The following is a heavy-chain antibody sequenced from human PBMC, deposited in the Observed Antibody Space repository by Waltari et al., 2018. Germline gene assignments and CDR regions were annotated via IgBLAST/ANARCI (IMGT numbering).Heavy chain of an antibody. CDR2: TYCRSKWSN. Sequence: QVQLQQSGPGLVKPSQTLSLTCAVSGDSGAVNSAAAWNWIRQSPSRGLEWLGRTYCRSKWSNEYAVSVSSRLSLNPDTSKNRFSLHLHSVTPDYTAVYYCARGLSSSFDSWCQGFLVTVSS. J-gene: IGHJ4*02. D-gene: IGHD6-13*01. CDR3: ARGLSSSFDS. V-gene: IGHV6-1*01. CDR1: GDSGAVNSAAA.